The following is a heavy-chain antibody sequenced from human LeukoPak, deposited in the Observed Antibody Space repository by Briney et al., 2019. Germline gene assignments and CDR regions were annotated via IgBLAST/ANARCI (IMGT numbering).Heavy chain of an antibody. D-gene: IGHD3-10*01. Sequence: ASVKVSCKTSGYTFTDYDITWVRQAPGQGLEWMGRVSPYNGNTYYSQRFQDRVIITKDTSTGTAYMDLRDLKTDDTAMYYCARNGRVRRVVKDLFEYWGQGTLVAVSS. V-gene: IGHV1-18*01. CDR1: GYTFTDYD. CDR2: VSPYNGNT. CDR3: ARNGRVRRVVKDLFEY. J-gene: IGHJ4*02.